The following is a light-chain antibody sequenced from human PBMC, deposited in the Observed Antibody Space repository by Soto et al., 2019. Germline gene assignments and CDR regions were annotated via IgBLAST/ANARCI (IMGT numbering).Light chain of an antibody. CDR3: SSYTSSAPYV. CDR1: SSDIGAYNY. Sequence: QSVLTQPASVSGSPGQSITISCTGTSSDIGAYNYVSWYQQHPGKAPKLMIYDVSNRPSGLSNRFSGSKSGNTASLTISGLQAEDEADYYCSSYTSSAPYVFGTGTRSPS. V-gene: IGLV2-14*01. CDR2: DVS. J-gene: IGLJ1*01.